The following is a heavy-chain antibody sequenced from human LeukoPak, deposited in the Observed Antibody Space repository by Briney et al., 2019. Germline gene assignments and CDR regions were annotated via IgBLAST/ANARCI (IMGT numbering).Heavy chain of an antibody. D-gene: IGHD3-9*01. CDR1: ALTISNYW. V-gene: IGHV3-74*01. J-gene: IGHJ4*02. Sequence: PGGSLRLSCAASALTISNYWMHWVRQAPGKGLVWVSRINSDGTNTNYADSVEGRFTISRDNAKNTLYLQMNSLRAEDTAVYYCGRSRGCDSGCFDYWGQGTLVTVSS. CDR2: INSDGTNT. CDR3: GRSRGCDSGCFDY.